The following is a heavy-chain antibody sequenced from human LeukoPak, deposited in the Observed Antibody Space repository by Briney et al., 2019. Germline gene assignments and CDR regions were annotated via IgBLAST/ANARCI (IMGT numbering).Heavy chain of an antibody. D-gene: IGHD6-13*01. CDR1: GGSISSSSYY. Sequence: SQTLSLTCTVSGGSISSSSYYWGWIRQPPGKGLEWIGSIYYSGSTYYNPSLKSRVTISVDTSKNQFSLKLSSVTAADTAVYYCARRLAGTEDYWGQGTLVTVSS. V-gene: IGHV4-39*01. CDR2: IYYSGST. CDR3: ARRLAGTEDY. J-gene: IGHJ4*02.